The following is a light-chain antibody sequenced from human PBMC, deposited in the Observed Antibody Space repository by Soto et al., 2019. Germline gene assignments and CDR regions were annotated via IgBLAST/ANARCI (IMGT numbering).Light chain of an antibody. CDR3: CSFTSSNTYV. CDR2: EVS. Sequence: QSVLTQPASVSGSPGQSITISCTGTTSDIGDYNFVSWYQQHPGKAPKVLIYEVSNRPSGISNRFSGSKSGNTASLTISGLQAEDDSHYYCCSFTSSNTYVFGTGTKVTVL. J-gene: IGLJ1*01. V-gene: IGLV2-14*01. CDR1: TSDIGDYNF.